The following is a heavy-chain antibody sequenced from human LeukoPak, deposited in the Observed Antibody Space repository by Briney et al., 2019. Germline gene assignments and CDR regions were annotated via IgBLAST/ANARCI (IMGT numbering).Heavy chain of an antibody. Sequence: ASVKVSCKASGYTFTSYAMNWVRQAPGQGLEWMGWINTNTGNPTYAQGFTGRFVFSLDTSVSTAYLQISSLKAEDTAVYYYARDVYGSGSYYNVPFDYWGQGTLVTVSS. CDR2: INTNTGNP. D-gene: IGHD3-10*01. CDR3: ARDVYGSGSYYNVPFDY. V-gene: IGHV7-4-1*02. J-gene: IGHJ4*02. CDR1: GYTFTSYA.